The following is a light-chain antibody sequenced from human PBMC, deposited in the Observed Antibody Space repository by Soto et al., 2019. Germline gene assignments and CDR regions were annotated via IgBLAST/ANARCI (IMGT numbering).Light chain of an antibody. V-gene: IGLV1-40*01. CDR3: PSYASSFPRV. CDR2: GNS. Sequence: QPVLTQPPSVSGAPGQRVTISCTGSSSNIGAGYGVHWYQQLPGTAPKLLIYGNSNRPSGVPDRFSGSKSGTSASLAITGLQAEDHADYSCPSYASSFPRVFGAGTKLTLL. CDR1: SSNIGAGYG. J-gene: IGLJ2*01.